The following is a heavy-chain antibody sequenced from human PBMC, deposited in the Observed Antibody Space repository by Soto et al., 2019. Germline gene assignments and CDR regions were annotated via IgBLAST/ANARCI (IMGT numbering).Heavy chain of an antibody. D-gene: IGHD6-19*01. V-gene: IGHV4-59*01. Sequence: QVQLQESGPGLVKSSETMSLTCTASGGSISSRYWNWIRQPPGKGLEWIGHIYNCESTNYNPSLKSRVTISVDTSKNQFSLKLGSVTAADTAVYYCAQTHGWPGFDYWGQGILVTVSS. CDR3: AQTHGWPGFDY. CDR1: GGSISSRY. J-gene: IGHJ4*02. CDR2: IYNCEST.